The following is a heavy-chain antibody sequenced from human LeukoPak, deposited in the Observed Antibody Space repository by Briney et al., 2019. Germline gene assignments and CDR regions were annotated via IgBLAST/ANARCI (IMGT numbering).Heavy chain of an antibody. Sequence: SETLSLTYAVYGGSFSGYYWSWIRQPPGKGLEWIGEINHSGSTNYNPSLKSRVTISVDTSKNQFSLKLSSVTAADTAVYYCARGYMPTSGLDYWGQGTLVTVSS. CDR1: GGSFSGYY. CDR2: INHSGST. D-gene: IGHD1-26*01. CDR3: ARGYMPTSGLDY. J-gene: IGHJ4*02. V-gene: IGHV4-34*01.